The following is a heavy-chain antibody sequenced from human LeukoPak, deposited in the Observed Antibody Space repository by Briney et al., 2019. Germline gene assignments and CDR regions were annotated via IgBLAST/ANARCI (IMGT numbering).Heavy chain of an antibody. CDR2: IVVGSGNT. D-gene: IGHD3-10*01. Sequence: SVKVSCKASGFTFTSSAMQWVRQARGQRLEWIVWIVVGSGNTNYAQKFQERVTITRDMSTSTAYMELSSLRSEDTAVYYCAAFYYGSGSYFFDYWGQGTLVTVSS. J-gene: IGHJ4*02. V-gene: IGHV1-58*02. CDR1: GFTFTSSA. CDR3: AAFYYGSGSYFFDY.